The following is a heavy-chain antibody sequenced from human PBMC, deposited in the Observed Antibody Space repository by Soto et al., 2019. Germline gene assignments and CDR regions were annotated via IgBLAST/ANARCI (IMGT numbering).Heavy chain of an antibody. CDR2: IYPGDSDT. D-gene: IGHD3-10*01. CDR1: GYNFINYW. J-gene: IGHJ6*02. Sequence: GESLKISCKGSGYNFINYWIAWVRQMPGRGLEWMGIIYPGDSDTRYSPSFQGQVTISADKSISTAYLQWSSLKASDTAMYYCAGGGVRGVITRTRDYYGMDVWGQGTTVTVSS. CDR3: AGGGVRGVITRTRDYYGMDV. V-gene: IGHV5-51*01.